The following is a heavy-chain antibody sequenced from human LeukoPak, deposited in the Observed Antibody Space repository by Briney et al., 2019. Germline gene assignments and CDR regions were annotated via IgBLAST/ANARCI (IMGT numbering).Heavy chain of an antibody. J-gene: IGHJ5*02. Sequence: SETLSLTCTVSGGSISSYYWNWIRQPPGKGLEWIGYIYYSGSTNYNPSLKSRVTISVDTSKNQFPLKLSSVTAADTAVYYCARERGSSKAFDPWGQGTLVTVSS. CDR2: IYYSGST. CDR3: ARERGSSKAFDP. CDR1: GGSISSYY. D-gene: IGHD1-26*01. V-gene: IGHV4-59*01.